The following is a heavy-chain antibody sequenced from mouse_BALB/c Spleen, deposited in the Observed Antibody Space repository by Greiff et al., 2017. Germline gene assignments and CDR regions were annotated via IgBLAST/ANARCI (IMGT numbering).Heavy chain of an antibody. Sequence: QVQLQQPGAELVKPGASVKLSCKASGYTFTSYWMHWVKQRPGQGLEWIGEINPSNGRTNYNEKFKSKATLTVDKSSSTAYMQLSSLTSEDSAVYYCAIGGQGFAYWGQGTLVTVSA. D-gene: IGHD3-3*01. J-gene: IGHJ3*01. CDR1: GYTFTSYW. CDR3: AIGGQGFAY. CDR2: INPSNGRT. V-gene: IGHV1S81*02.